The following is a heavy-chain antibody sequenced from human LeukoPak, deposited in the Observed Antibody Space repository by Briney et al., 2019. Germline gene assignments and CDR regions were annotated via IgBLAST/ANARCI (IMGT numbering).Heavy chain of an antibody. D-gene: IGHD5-12*01. Sequence: PSETLSLTCTVSGGSISSSSYSWGWIRQPPGKGLEWIGSIYYSGSTYYNPSLKSRVTTSVDTSKNQFSLKLSSVTAADTAVYYCLRIGGYDLTYYYMDVWGKGTTVTVSS. CDR3: LRIGGYDLTYYYMDV. CDR2: IYYSGST. CDR1: GGSISSSSYS. V-gene: IGHV4-39*01. J-gene: IGHJ6*03.